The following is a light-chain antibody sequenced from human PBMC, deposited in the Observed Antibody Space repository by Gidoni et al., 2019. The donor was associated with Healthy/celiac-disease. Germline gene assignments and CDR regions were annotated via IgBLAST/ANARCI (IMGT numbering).Light chain of an antibody. V-gene: IGKV3-15*01. CDR1: QSVSSN. J-gene: IGKJ4*01. CDR2: GAS. Sequence: EIMLTQSPATLSVSPGERATLYCRASQSVSSNLAWYQQKPGQAPRLLIYGASTRATGIPARFSGSGSGTEFTLTISSLQSEDFAVYYCQQYNNWPPLTFGGGTKVEIK. CDR3: QQYNNWPPLT.